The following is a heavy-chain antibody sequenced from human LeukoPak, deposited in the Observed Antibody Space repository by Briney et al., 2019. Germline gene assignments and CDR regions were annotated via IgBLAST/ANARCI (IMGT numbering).Heavy chain of an antibody. CDR1: GYTFTSYG. CDR3: ARDWDCRSNNCIDCFDP. Sequence: GASVKVSCKASGYTFTSYGISWVRQAPGQGLEWMGWISAYNGNTNYAQKLQGRVTMTTDTSTSTAYMELRSLRSDDTAVYYCARDWDCRSNNCIDCFDPWGQGTLVTVSS. D-gene: IGHD2-2*01. CDR2: ISAYNGNT. J-gene: IGHJ5*02. V-gene: IGHV1-18*01.